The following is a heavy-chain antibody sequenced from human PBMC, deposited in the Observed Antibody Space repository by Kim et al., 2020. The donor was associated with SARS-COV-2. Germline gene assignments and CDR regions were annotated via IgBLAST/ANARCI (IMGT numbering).Heavy chain of an antibody. J-gene: IGHJ4*02. D-gene: IGHD3-3*01. Sequence: GGSLRLSCAASGFTFSSYGMHWVRQAPGKGLEWVAVISNDGSNKYYADSVKGRFTISRDNSKNTLYLQMNSLRAEDTAVYYCAKRDDRGRYYFDYWGQGTLVTVSS. V-gene: IGHV3-30*18. CDR3: AKRDDRGRYYFDY. CDR1: GFTFSSYG. CDR2: ISNDGSNK.